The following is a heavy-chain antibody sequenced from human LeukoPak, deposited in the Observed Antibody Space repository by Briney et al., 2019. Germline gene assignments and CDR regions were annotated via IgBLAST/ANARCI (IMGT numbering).Heavy chain of an antibody. J-gene: IGHJ4*02. CDR2: INPTGGST. V-gene: IGHV1-46*01. Sequence: ASVKVTCKASGYTFPSYFMHWVRQAPGQGLEWMGIINPTGGSTTYAQKFQGRVTMTRDTSTSTVYMELSSLRSDDTAVYYCARQGMAHDYWGQGTLVTVSS. CDR3: ARQGMAHDY. D-gene: IGHD5-24*01. CDR1: GYTFPSYF.